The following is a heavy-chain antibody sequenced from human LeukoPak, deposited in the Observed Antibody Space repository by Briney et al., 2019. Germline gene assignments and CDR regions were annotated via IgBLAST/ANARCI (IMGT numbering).Heavy chain of an antibody. CDR3: AGRSRSPNRRRATFDY. D-gene: IGHD3-10*01. CDR2: ISYSGGT. Sequence: SETLSLTCSVSGGSIVSFLWSWIRQPPGKSLEWMGYISYSGGTNFNPSLESRVTMSIDTSNNQFSLRLSSVTAADTAVYYCAGRSRSPNRRRATFDYWGQGTLATVSS. CDR1: GGSIVSFL. V-gene: IGHV4-59*01. J-gene: IGHJ4*02.